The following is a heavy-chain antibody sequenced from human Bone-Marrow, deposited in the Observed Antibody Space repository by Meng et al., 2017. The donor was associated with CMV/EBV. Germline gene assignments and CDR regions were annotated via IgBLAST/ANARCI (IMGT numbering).Heavy chain of an antibody. CDR2: IWYDGSNK. D-gene: IGHD4-23*01. Sequence: GGSLRLSCAAPGFTFSSYWMSWVRQAPGKGLEWVAVIWYDGSNKYYADSVKGRFTISRDNSKNTLYLQMNSLRAEDTAVYYCAKGRLYGGNSHFDYWGQGTLVTVSS. CDR3: AKGRLYGGNSHFDY. J-gene: IGHJ4*02. V-gene: IGHV3-33*06. CDR1: GFTFSSYW.